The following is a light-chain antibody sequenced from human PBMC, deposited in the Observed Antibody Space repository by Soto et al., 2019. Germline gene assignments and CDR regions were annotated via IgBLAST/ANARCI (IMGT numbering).Light chain of an antibody. CDR2: GNS. V-gene: IGLV1-40*01. Sequence: QSVLTQPPSVSGAPGQRVTISCTGSSSNIGAGYDVHWYQQLPGTAPKLLIYGNSNRPSGVPDRFSGSKSGTSASLAITGLQAEDEAVYCCQSYARSLSGYVGFGGGTKLTVL. CDR3: QSYARSLSGYVG. J-gene: IGLJ2*01. CDR1: SSNIGAGYD.